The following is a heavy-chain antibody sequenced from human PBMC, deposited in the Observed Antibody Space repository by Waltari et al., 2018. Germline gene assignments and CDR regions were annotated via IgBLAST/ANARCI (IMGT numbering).Heavy chain of an antibody. CDR2: INHSGRT. J-gene: IGHJ4*02. CDR3: AMVDCSGGSCPIDY. D-gene: IGHD2-15*01. CDR1: GGSGSGYY. Sequence: QVQLQQGGAGLVKPSETLSRTCAVYGGSGSGYYWSWIRQPPGKGLEWIGEINHSGRTKYNPSLTSRVTISFDTSNSQCSVKLSSVTAADTAVYYCAMVDCSGGSCPIDYWGQGPLVTFSS. V-gene: IGHV4-34*01.